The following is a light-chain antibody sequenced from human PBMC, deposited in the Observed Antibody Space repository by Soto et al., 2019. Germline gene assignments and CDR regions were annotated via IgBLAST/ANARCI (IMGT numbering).Light chain of an antibody. CDR1: QSVNSD. J-gene: IGKJ4*01. CDR3: QQYNSWPPLT. CDR2: GAS. Sequence: EVVMTQSPATLSVSPGERATLSCRASQSVNSDLAWYQHRPGQAPRLLIYGASIRATGIPARFSGYGSGTDFNLIISSLQSEDFAFYDCQQYNSWPPLTFGGGTKVEI. V-gene: IGKV3-15*01.